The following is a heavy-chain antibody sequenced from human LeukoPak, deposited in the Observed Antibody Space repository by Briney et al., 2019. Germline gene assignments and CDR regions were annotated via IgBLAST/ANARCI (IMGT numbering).Heavy chain of an antibody. D-gene: IGHD3-10*01. CDR3: ANEFSGLRVFDY. CDR2: ISGSGGST. V-gene: IGHV3-23*01. Sequence: GGSLRLSCAASGFTFSSYAMSRVRQAPGKGLEWVSAISGSGGSTYYADSVKGRFTISRDNSKNTLYLQMNSLRAEDTAVYYCANEFSGLRVFDYWGQGTLVTVSS. CDR1: GFTFSSYA. J-gene: IGHJ4*02.